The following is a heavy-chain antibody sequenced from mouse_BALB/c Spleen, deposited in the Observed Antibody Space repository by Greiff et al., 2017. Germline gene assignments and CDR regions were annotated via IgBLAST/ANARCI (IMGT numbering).Heavy chain of an antibody. CDR2: INPYNDGT. Sequence: EVKLMESGPELVKPGASVKMSCKASGYTFTSYVMHWVKQKPGQGLEWIGYINPYNDGTKYNEKFKGKATLTSDKSSSTAYMELSSLTSEDSAVYYCAREFYRYDGFDYWGQGTTLTVSS. V-gene: IGHV1-14*01. J-gene: IGHJ2*01. CDR3: AREFYRYDGFDY. CDR1: GYTFTSYV. D-gene: IGHD2-14*01.